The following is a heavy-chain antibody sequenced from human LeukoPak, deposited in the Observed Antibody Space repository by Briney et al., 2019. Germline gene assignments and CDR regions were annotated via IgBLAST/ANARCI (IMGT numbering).Heavy chain of an antibody. Sequence: GGSLRLSCAASGFTFSSYAMSWVRQAPGKGLEWVSAISGSGGSTYYADSVKGRFTISRDNAKNSLYLQMNSLRAEDTALYYCAKDTDYDSSGYGDYWGQGTLVTVSS. CDR1: GFTFSSYA. CDR2: ISGSGGST. V-gene: IGHV3-23*01. D-gene: IGHD3-22*01. J-gene: IGHJ4*02. CDR3: AKDTDYDSSGYGDY.